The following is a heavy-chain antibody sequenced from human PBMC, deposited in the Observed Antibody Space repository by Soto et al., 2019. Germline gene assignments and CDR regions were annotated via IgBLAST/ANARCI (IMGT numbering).Heavy chain of an antibody. V-gene: IGHV4-30-4*01. CDR1: GGSISSGDYY. CDR2: IYHSGSA. Sequence: QVQLQESGPGLVKPSQTLSLTCTVSGGSISSGDYYWSWIRQPPGKGLEWIGYIYHSGSAYYNPSLNSRVTIAVDTSKYQFSRKLSSVAAADTAVYYCARSGRMAGSFYFDYWGQGTLVTVSS. D-gene: IGHD6-19*01. J-gene: IGHJ4*02. CDR3: ARSGRMAGSFYFDY.